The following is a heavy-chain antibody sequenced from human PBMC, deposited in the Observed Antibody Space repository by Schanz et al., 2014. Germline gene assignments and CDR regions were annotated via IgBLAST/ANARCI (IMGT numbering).Heavy chain of an antibody. Sequence: QVQLVQSGAEVKKPGASVKVSCKASGGTFSTYTISWMRQAPGQGLEWMGKIIPVLNIATYAQRFQGRVSITADTSTNTAYMELSGLRSEDTAVYYCARAPTAYCSDTSCLGTPFDHWGQGTLVTVSS. CDR2: IIPVLNIA. V-gene: IGHV1-69*02. D-gene: IGHD2-2*01. J-gene: IGHJ4*02. CDR3: ARAPTAYCSDTSCLGTPFDH. CDR1: GGTFSTYT.